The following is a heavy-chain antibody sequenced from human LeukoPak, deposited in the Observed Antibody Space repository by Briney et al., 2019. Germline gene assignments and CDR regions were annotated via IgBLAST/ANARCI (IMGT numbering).Heavy chain of an antibody. CDR2: INHSGST. CDR3: ASTFSDAYYFDY. CDR1: GGSFSGYY. J-gene: IGHJ4*02. Sequence: SETLSLTCAVYGGSFSGYYWSWIRQPPGKGLEWIGEINHSGSTNYNPSLKSRVTISVDTSKNQFSLKLSSETAADTAVYYCASTFSDAYYFDYWGQGSLVTVSS. V-gene: IGHV4-34*01.